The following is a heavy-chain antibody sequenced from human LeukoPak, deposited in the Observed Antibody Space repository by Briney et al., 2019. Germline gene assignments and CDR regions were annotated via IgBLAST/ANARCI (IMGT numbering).Heavy chain of an antibody. V-gene: IGHV3-53*01. CDR1: GFTVSSNY. D-gene: IGHD1-26*01. CDR2: IYSGGST. Sequence: GGSLRLSCAASGFTVSSNYMSWVRQAPGKGLEWVSVIYSGGSTYYADSVKGRFTISRDNSKNTLYLQMNSLRPEDTAVYYCAKRGAEVGATVAPGDYWGQGTLVTVSS. CDR3: AKRGAEVGATVAPGDY. J-gene: IGHJ4*02.